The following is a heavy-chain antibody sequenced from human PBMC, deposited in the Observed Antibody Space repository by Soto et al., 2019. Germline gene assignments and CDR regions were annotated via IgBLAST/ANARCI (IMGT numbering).Heavy chain of an antibody. CDR1: GGTFSSYT. V-gene: IGHV1-69*02. CDR3: AGSGEYSHFLSGLTYGPYYYCMDV. D-gene: IGHD3-3*01. CDR2: IIPILGIA. Sequence: ASVKVSCKASGGTFSSYTISWVRQAPGQGLEWMGRIIPILGIANYAQKFQGRVTITADKSTSTAYMELSSLRSEDTAVYYCAGSGEYSHFLSGLTYGPYYYCMDVWGKGTTVTVSS. J-gene: IGHJ6*03.